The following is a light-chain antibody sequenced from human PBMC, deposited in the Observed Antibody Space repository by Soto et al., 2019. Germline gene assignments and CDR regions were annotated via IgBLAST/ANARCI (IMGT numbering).Light chain of an antibody. CDR2: AAS. CDR1: QSNRNY. V-gene: IGKV1-39*01. J-gene: IGKJ1*01. CDR3: QQSYSTPRT. Sequence: DIQMTQSPSSLSASVGDRVTITCRACQSNRNYLNWYQQKPGKAPKLLMYAASSLQSGVPSRFGGSGSGTDFTLTISSLQPEDFATYYFQQSYSTPRTFGQGTKVEIK.